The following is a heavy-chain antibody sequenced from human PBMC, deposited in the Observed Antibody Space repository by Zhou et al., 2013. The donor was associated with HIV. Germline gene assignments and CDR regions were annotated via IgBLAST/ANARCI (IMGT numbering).Heavy chain of an antibody. J-gene: IGHJ4*02. CDR1: GYTFGNSG. D-gene: IGHD3-10*01. CDR2: VSDYNGIA. Sequence: QLHLVQSGGEVQKPGASVKVSCKASGYTFGNSGITWVRQAPGQGLEWMGWVSDYNGIANYAQKFQGRVSMTIDTSTSTAYLELRSLRSDDIAVYYCARNLYGSGTFESWGQGTPVTVSS. V-gene: IGHV1-18*03. CDR3: ARNLYGSGTFES.